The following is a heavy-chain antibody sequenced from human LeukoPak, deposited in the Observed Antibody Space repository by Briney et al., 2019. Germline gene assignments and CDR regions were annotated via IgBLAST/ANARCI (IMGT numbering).Heavy chain of an antibody. Sequence: SETLSLTCTVSGGSISSSSYYWGWIRQPPGKGLEWIGSIYHSGSTYSNPSLKIRVTISVDTSKNQFSLKLSSVTAADTAVYYCARENYYGSGSYEGWGQGTLVTVSS. CDR3: ARENYYGSGSYEG. CDR1: GGSISSSSYY. V-gene: IGHV4-39*07. J-gene: IGHJ4*02. CDR2: IYHSGST. D-gene: IGHD3-10*01.